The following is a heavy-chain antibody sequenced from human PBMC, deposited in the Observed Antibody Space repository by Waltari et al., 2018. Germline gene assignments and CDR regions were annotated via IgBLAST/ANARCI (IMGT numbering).Heavy chain of an antibody. CDR2: IYYSGST. J-gene: IGHJ6*02. CDR3: ASQYSSSSRYYYGMDV. CDR1: GGSISSGGYY. D-gene: IGHD6-6*01. V-gene: IGHV4-31*03. Sequence: QVQLQESGPGLVKPLQTLSLTCTVSGGSISSGGYYWSWIRQHPGKGLEWIGYIYYSGSTYYNPSLKSRVTISVDTSKNQFSLKLSSVTAADTAVYYCASQYSSSSRYYYGMDVWGQGTTVTVSS.